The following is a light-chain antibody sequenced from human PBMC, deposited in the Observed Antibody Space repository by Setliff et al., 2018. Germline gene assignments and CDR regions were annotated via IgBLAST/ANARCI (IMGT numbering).Light chain of an antibody. CDR1: SSDVGGYNY. J-gene: IGLJ1*01. V-gene: IGLV2-11*01. CDR3: CSYAGNSYV. CDR2: DVT. Sequence: QSALTQPRSVSGSPGQSVTISCTGTSSDVGGYNYVSWYQQHPGKAPELMIYDVTKRPSGVPDRFSGSRSGVTASLTISGLQAEDESDYYCCSYAGNSYVFGTGTKV.